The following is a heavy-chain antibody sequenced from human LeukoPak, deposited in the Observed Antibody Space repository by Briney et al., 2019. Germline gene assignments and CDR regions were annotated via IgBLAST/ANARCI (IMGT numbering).Heavy chain of an antibody. V-gene: IGHV1-46*03. CDR2: INPSGGST. J-gene: IGHJ5*02. CDR3: ARAYIVVVPAARGNWFDP. D-gene: IGHD2-2*01. Sequence: ASVKVSCKASGYTFTSYYMHWVRQAPGQGLEWMGIINPSGGSTSYAQKFQGRVTITRDTSTSTVYMELSSLRSEDTAVYYCARAYIVVVPAARGNWFDPWGQGTLVTVSS. CDR1: GYTFTSYY.